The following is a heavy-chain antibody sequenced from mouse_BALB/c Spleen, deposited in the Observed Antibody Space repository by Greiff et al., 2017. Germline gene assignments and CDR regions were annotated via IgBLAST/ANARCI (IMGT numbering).Heavy chain of an antibody. Sequence: VNVVESGPGLVAPSQSLSITCTVSGFSLTDYGVSWIRQPPGKGLEWLGVIWGGGSTYYNSALKSRLSISKDNSKSQVFLKMNSLQTDDTAMYYCAKQKLPGYYFDYWGQGTTLTVSS. V-gene: IGHV2-6-5*01. CDR2: IWGGGST. CDR3: AKQKLPGYYFDY. CDR1: GFSLTDYG. J-gene: IGHJ2*01.